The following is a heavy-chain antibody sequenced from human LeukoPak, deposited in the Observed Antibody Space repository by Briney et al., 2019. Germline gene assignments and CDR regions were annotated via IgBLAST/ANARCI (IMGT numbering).Heavy chain of an antibody. J-gene: IGHJ4*02. Sequence: GESLKISCKGSGYSFTSYWIGWVRQMPGKGLEWMAIINPADSDTRYSPSFRGQVTISADKSISTAYLQWSSLKASDTAMYYCAKMAAMASSDYWGQGTLVTVSS. D-gene: IGHD5-18*01. CDR1: GYSFTSYW. CDR2: INPADSDT. V-gene: IGHV5-51*01. CDR3: AKMAAMASSDY.